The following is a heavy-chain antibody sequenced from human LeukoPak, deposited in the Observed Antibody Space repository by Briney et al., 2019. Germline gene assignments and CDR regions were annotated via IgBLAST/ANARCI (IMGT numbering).Heavy chain of an antibody. CDR3: ARIVGSASRNY. CDR2: ISYDENNK. Sequence: GGSLRLSCATSGFLFNTYALHWVRQAPGRGLEWLAVISYDENNKYYADSVKGRFTISRDNSKNTLYLQMNSLRAEDTAVYYCARIVGSASRNYWGQGTLVTVSP. D-gene: IGHD1-26*01. V-gene: IGHV3-30*04. J-gene: IGHJ4*02. CDR1: GFLFNTYA.